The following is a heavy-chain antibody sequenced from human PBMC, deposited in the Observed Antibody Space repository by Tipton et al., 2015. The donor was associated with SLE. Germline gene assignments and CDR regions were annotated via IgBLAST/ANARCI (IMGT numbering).Heavy chain of an antibody. D-gene: IGHD6-19*01. V-gene: IGHV4-39*01. CDR1: GGSLSSGNYY. CDR2: INHSGST. CDR3: ARQGQWPHFDY. Sequence: TLSLTCTVSGGSLSSGNYYWVWIRQPPGKGLEWIGEINHSGSTNYNPSLKSRVTISVDTSKNQFSLKLSSVTAADTAVYYCARQGQWPHFDYWGQGTLVTVSS. J-gene: IGHJ4*02.